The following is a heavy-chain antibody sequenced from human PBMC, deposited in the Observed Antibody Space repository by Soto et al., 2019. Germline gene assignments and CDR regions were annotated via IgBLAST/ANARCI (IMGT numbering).Heavy chain of an antibody. CDR2: ISYDGSNK. Sequence: QVQLVESGGGVVQPGRSLRLSCAASGFTFSSYGMHWVRQAPGKGLEWVAVISYDGSNKYYADSVKGRFTISRDNSKNTLYLQMNSLRAEDTAVYYCAKDDYYGSGSYNNDYWGQGTLVTVSS. V-gene: IGHV3-30*18. D-gene: IGHD3-10*01. J-gene: IGHJ4*02. CDR3: AKDDYYGSGSYNNDY. CDR1: GFTFSSYG.